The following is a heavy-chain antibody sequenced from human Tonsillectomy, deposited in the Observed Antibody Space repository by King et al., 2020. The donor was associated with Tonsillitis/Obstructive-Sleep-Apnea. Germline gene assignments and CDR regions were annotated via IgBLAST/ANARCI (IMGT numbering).Heavy chain of an antibody. D-gene: IGHD4-11*01. J-gene: IGHJ6*03. CDR2: ISSRRRTI. V-gene: IGHV3-48*02. CDR3: ARDTVFYSNPDYYYYYMDV. CDR1: GFTFSSYS. Sequence: QLVQSGGGLVQPGGSLRLSCAASGFTFSSYSMNWVRQAPGKGLDWVSYISSRRRTIYYVDSVKGGLTISIDNAKNSLYLQMNSLRDEDTAVYYCARDTVFYSNPDYYYYYMDVWGKGTTVTVSS.